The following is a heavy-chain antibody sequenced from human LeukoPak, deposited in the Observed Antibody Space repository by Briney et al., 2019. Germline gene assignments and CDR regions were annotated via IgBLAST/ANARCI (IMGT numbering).Heavy chain of an antibody. V-gene: IGHV4-34*01. J-gene: IGHJ4*02. Sequence: PSETLSLTCAVYCGSFSGYYWSWIRQPPGKGLEWIGEINHSGSTNYNPSLKSRVTISVDTSKNQFSLKLSSVTAADTAVYYCARATTYYGDYGFDYWGQGTLVTVSS. CDR1: CGSFSGYY. D-gene: IGHD4-17*01. CDR2: INHSGST. CDR3: ARATTYYGDYGFDY.